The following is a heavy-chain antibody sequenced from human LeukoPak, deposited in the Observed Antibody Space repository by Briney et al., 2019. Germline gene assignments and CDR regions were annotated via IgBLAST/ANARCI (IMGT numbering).Heavy chain of an antibody. V-gene: IGHV1-2*04. CDR1: GYTFTGYY. Sequence: ASVKVSCKASGYTFTGYYMHWVRQAPGQGLEWMGWINPNSGGTNYAQKFQGWVTMTRDTSISTAYMELSRLRSDDTAVYYCARNGDYDYYYGVDVWGKGTTVTVSS. CDR2: INPNSGGT. J-gene: IGHJ6*04. D-gene: IGHD4-17*01. CDR3: ARNGDYDYYYGVDV.